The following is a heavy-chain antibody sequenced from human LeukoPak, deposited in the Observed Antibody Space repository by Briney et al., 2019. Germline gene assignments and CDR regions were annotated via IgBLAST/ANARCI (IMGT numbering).Heavy chain of an antibody. CDR2: IYYSGST. CDR3: ARGLYDRSGYYGGVYYYYYMDV. Sequence: MASETLSLTCTVSGGSISSYYWSWIWQPPGKGLEWIGYIYYSGSTNYNPSLKSRVTISVDTSKNQFSLKLSSVTAADTAVYYCARGLYDRSGYYGGVYYYYYMDVWGKGTTVTVSS. D-gene: IGHD3-22*01. CDR1: GGSISSYY. J-gene: IGHJ6*03. V-gene: IGHV4-59*01.